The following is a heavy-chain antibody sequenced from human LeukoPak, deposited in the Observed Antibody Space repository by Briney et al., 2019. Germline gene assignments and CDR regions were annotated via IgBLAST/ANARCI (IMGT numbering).Heavy chain of an antibody. CDR3: ARGQLWFYY. CDR2: IYYSGST. J-gene: IGHJ4*02. Sequence: SETLSLTCTVSGXSISSYYWSWIRQPPGKGLEWIGYIYYSGSTDYNPSLKSRVTISVDTSKNQFSLKLSSVTAADTAVYYCARGQLWFYYWGQGTLVTVSS. D-gene: IGHD5-18*01. V-gene: IGHV4-59*12. CDR1: GXSISSYY.